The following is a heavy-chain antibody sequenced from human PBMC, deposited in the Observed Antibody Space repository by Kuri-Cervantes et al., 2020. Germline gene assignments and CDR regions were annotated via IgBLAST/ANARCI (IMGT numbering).Heavy chain of an antibody. CDR1: GYTFTSYD. J-gene: IGHJ6*02. CDR2: MNPNSGNT. CDR3: ARFPYSYGSVLGDYYYGMDV. V-gene: IGHV1-8*01. Sequence: ASVKVSCKASGYTFTSYDINWVRQATGQGLEWMGWMNPNSGNTGYAQKFQGRVTMTRNTSISTAYMELSSLRSEDTAVYYCARFPYSYGSVLGDYYYGMDVWGQGTTVTVSS. D-gene: IGHD5-18*01.